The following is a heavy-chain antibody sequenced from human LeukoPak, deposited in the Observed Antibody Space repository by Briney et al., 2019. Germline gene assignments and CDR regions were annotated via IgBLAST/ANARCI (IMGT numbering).Heavy chain of an antibody. D-gene: IGHD2-2*01. J-gene: IGHJ5*02. CDR3: AQDRGYCTSTSCTRGWFDP. CDR1: GYTFTGYY. V-gene: IGHV1-18*04. Sequence: ASVKVSCKASGYTFTGYYMHWVRQAPGQGLEWMGWISAQHGQTEYAPNSQDRVTMTTDTYTNTAYMELSSLRSEDTAVYYCAQDRGYCTSTSCTRGWFDPWGQGTLVIVSS. CDR2: ISAQHGQT.